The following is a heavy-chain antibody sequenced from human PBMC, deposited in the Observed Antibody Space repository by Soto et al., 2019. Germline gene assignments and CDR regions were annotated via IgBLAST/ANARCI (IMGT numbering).Heavy chain of an antibody. D-gene: IGHD3-22*01. J-gene: IGHJ3*02. CDR1: GGTFSSYA. Sequence: SVKVSCKASGGTFSSYAISWVRQAPGQGLEWMGGIIPIFGTANYAQKFQGRVTITADESTSTAYMELSSLRSEDTAVYYCARGRDSSNLDAFDIWGQGTMVSASS. CDR2: IIPIFGTA. CDR3: ARGRDSSNLDAFDI. V-gene: IGHV1-69*13.